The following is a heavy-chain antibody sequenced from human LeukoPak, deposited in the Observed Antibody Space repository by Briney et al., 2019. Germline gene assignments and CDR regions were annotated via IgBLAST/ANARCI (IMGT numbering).Heavy chain of an antibody. Sequence: KPSETLSLTCTVSGGSISSSSYYWGWIRQPPGKGLEWIGSIYYSGSTYYNPSLKSRVTISVDTSKNQFSLKLSSVTAADTAVYYCARRGAAAGRWGQGTLVTVSS. CDR1: GGSISSSSYY. D-gene: IGHD6-13*01. J-gene: IGHJ4*02. CDR3: ARRGAAAGR. CDR2: IYYSGST. V-gene: IGHV4-39*01.